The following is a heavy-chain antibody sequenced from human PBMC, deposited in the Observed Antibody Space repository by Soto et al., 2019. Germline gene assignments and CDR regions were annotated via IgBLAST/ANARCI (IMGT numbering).Heavy chain of an antibody. V-gene: IGHV3-21*01. CDR2: ISSSSAYI. D-gene: IGHD3-22*01. CDR3: VRARATDSRPDY. Sequence: EVQLVESGGGLVKPGGSLRLSCAASGFTFSLYSMIWVRQTPGKGLEWVSCISSSSAYIYSADSLKGRFTISRDNAKNSLYLQMNSLRAEDTAVYYCVRARATDSRPDYWGQGTLVTVSS. CDR1: GFTFSLYS. J-gene: IGHJ4*02.